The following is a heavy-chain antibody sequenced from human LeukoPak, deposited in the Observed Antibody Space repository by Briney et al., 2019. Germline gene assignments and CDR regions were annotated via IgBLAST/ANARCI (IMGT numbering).Heavy chain of an antibody. Sequence: GGSLRLSCAASGFTFSNYAMSWVRQAPGKGLEWVSAISGSDGTAYYADSVKGRFTISRDNAKNSLYLQMNSLRAEDTAVYYCARGYGGADYWGQGTLVTVSS. J-gene: IGHJ4*02. D-gene: IGHD3-16*01. CDR2: ISGSDGTA. V-gene: IGHV3-23*01. CDR3: ARGYGGADY. CDR1: GFTFSNYA.